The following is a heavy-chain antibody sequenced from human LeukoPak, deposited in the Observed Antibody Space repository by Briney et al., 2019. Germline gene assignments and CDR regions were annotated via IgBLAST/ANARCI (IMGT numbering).Heavy chain of an antibody. V-gene: IGHV1-18*01. J-gene: IGHJ6*02. CDR1: AYTFTSYS. CDR3: AREGGPGYCSSTSCYGGMDV. D-gene: IGHD2-2*01. Sequence: ASVTVSCKASAYTFTSYSINWVRQAPGQGLEWMGWISAYNGNTTYAQKLQGRVTMTTDTSTSTAYMELRSLRSDDTAVYYCAREGGPGYCSSTSCYGGMDVWGQGTTVTVSS. CDR2: ISAYNGNT.